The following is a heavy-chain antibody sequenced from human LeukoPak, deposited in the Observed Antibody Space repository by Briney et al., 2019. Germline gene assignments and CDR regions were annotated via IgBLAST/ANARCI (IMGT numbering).Heavy chain of an antibody. V-gene: IGHV4-39*07. CDR1: GGSISSSNYF. D-gene: IGHD6-13*01. CDR3: ARSLAAAGTGDFDY. CDR2: FYYSGST. J-gene: IGHJ4*02. Sequence: SETLSLTCTVSGGSISSSNYFWGWFRQPPGKGLEWIGSFYYSGSTYYNPSLKGRVTISVDTSKNQFSLKLSSVTAADTAVYYCARSLAAAGTGDFDYWGQGTLVTVSS.